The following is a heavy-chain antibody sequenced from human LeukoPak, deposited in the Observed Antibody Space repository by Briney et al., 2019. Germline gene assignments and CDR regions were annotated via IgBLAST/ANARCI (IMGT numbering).Heavy chain of an antibody. CDR1: RFIFSSIG. J-gene: IGHJ4*02. D-gene: IGHD1-26*01. V-gene: IGHV3-30*02. CDR3: VKDLSGTYHFDY. Sequence: GGSLRLSCAASRFIFSSIGMHWVRQAPGKGLQWVAFIRYDGSIKNYADSVKGRFTISRETSENTLYLQMNSLRVEDTAIYYCVKDLSGTYHFDYWGQGTLVTVSS. CDR2: IRYDGSIK.